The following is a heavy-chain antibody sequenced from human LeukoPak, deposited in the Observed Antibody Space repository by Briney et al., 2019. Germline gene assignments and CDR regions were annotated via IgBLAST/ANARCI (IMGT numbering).Heavy chain of an antibody. CDR1: GGTFSSYA. D-gene: IGHD5-24*01. CDR3: AREASQMDAFDI. V-gene: IGHV1-2*04. CDR2: INPNSGGT. J-gene: IGHJ3*02. Sequence: ASVKVSCKASGGTFSSYAISWVRQAPGQGLEWMGWINPNSGGTNYAQKFQGWVTMTRDTSISTAYMELSRLRSDDTAVYYCAREASQMDAFDIWGQGTMVTVSS.